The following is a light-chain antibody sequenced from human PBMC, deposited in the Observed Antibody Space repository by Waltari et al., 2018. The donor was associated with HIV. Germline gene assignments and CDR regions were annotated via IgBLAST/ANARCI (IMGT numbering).Light chain of an antibody. Sequence: QVVVTQEPSLSVSPGGTVTVTCAPVAGTVPRNPYTHWFQLKPGQAPRTLIYDTEKRHPWTPGRFAGSLIGGRAALMLAGALPDDEADYYCLLSYFGVRVFGGGTKLTV. CDR3: LLSYFGVRV. CDR1: AGTVPRNPY. V-gene: IGLV7-46*01. J-gene: IGLJ3*02. CDR2: DTE.